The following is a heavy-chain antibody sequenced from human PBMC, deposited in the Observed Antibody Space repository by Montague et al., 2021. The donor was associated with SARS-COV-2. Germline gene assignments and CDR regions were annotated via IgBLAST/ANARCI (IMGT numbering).Heavy chain of an antibody. CDR2: INHSGTA. V-gene: IGHV4-34*01. CDR1: GGSFSVYY. Sequence: SETLSLTCAVYGGSFSVYYWSWLRQSPRSGLEWIAVINHSGTANYNPSLKSRVRISVDTSKNQFTLKLTSVTVADTAMYYREKEREVVRAARTLVAFDLWGQGTMVTVSS. CDR3: EKEREVVRAARTLVAFDL. J-gene: IGHJ3*01. D-gene: IGHD2-2*01.